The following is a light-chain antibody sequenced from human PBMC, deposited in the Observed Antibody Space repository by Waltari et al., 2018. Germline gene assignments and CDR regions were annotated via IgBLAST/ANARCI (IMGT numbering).Light chain of an antibody. CDR2: AAS. V-gene: IGKV1-39*01. Sequence: DIQMTQSPSSLSASVGDRVTITCRASQSISIYLNCYQQTPGKAPKLLISAASSFQSGVPSRFSGSGSGTTFTLTISSLQPEDFAAYYCQQSYSTPQTFGQGTKVELK. CDR3: QQSYSTPQT. J-gene: IGKJ1*01. CDR1: QSISIY.